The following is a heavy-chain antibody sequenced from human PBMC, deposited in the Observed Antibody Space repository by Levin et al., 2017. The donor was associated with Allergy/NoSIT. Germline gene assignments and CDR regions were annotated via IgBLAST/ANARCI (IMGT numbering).Heavy chain of an antibody. CDR1: GFTFNSYA. J-gene: IGHJ4*02. V-gene: IGHV3-23*01. CDR3: AKDTPALSAGPYFDY. CDR2: ISDSGGNT. D-gene: IGHD2-2*01. Sequence: PGGSLRLSCAASGFTFNSYAMSWVRQAPGKGLEWVSSISDSGGNTYYPDSVKGRFTISRDNSKNTLYLQIHSLRAEDTAVYYCAKDTPALSAGPYFDYWGQGTLVTVSS.